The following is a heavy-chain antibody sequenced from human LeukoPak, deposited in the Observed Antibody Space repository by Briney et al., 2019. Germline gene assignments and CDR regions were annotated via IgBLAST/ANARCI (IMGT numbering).Heavy chain of an antibody. CDR1: GFTFSDYY. D-gene: IGHD5-24*01. J-gene: IGHJ4*02. CDR3: ARDQQMATIEYYFDY. V-gene: IGHV3-11*01. CDR2: ISSSGSTI. Sequence: GGSLRLSCAASGFTFSDYYMSWIRQAPGKGLEWVSYISSSGSTIYYADSVKGRFTISRDNAKNSLYLQMNSLRAEDTAVYYCARDQQMATIEYYFDYWGQGTLVTVSS.